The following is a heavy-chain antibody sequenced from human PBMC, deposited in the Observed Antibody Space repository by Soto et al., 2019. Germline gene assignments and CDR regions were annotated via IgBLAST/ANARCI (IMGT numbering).Heavy chain of an antibody. J-gene: IGHJ4*02. V-gene: IGHV3-23*01. Sequence: EVQLLQSGGGVVQPGGSLRLSCAVSGFSFNNYAMNWVRLAPGKGLEWVSPISGGGTGTYSADAVRGRFTISSDKSRNTVYLQMSSLRAEDTAVYYCAKGHYYDNVGNWVANQAFDSWGQGSLVTVSS. CDR3: AKGHYYDNVGNWVANQAFDS. D-gene: IGHD3-22*01. CDR1: GFSFNNYA. CDR2: ISGGGTGT.